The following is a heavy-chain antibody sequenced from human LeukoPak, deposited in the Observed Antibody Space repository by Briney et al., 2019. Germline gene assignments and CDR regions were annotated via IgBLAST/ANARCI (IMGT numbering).Heavy chain of an antibody. J-gene: IGHJ6*02. CDR2: IYSGGST. D-gene: IGHD3-16*01. Sequence: GGSLRLSCAASGFTVRSNYMSWVRQAPGKGLEWVSVIYSGGSTYYADSVKGRFTISRDNSKNTLYLQMNSLRAEDTAVYYCARVSITAYGMDVWGQGTTVTVSS. CDR1: GFTVRSNY. V-gene: IGHV3-66*01. CDR3: ARVSITAYGMDV.